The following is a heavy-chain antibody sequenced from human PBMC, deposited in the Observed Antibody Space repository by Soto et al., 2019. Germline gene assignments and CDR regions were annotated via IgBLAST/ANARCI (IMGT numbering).Heavy chain of an antibody. CDR3: ASAGDQNSDYFDY. CDR1: NGSISSSNW. V-gene: IGHV4-4*02. Sequence: QVQLQESGPGLVKPSGTLSLTCAVSNGSISSSNWWSWVRQPPGKGLEWIGEIYHSGSTNYNPSLTSRVTISVDKSKNQFSLKLSSVTAADTAVYYGASAGDQNSDYFDYWGQGTLVTVSS. D-gene: IGHD3-16*01. J-gene: IGHJ4*02. CDR2: IYHSGST.